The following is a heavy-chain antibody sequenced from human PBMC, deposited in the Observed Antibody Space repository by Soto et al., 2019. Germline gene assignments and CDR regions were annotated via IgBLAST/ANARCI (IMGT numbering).Heavy chain of an antibody. CDR1: GFTFSSYA. V-gene: IGHV3-30-3*01. CDR3: ARARDGYNSFDY. Sequence: GGSLRLSCAASGFTFSSYAMHWVRQAPGKGLEWVAVISYDGSNKYYADSVKGRFTISRDNSKNTLYLQMNSLRAEDTAVYYCARARDGYNSFDYWGQGTLVTVSS. J-gene: IGHJ4*02. D-gene: IGHD5-12*01. CDR2: ISYDGSNK.